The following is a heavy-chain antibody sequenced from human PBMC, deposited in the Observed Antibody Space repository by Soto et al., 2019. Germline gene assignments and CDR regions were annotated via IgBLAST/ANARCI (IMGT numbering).Heavy chain of an antibody. D-gene: IGHD4-17*01. CDR2: IYYSGST. V-gene: IGHV4-31*03. CDR1: GGSISSGGYY. J-gene: IGHJ4*02. Sequence: TSETLSLTCTVSGGSISSGGYYWSWIRQHPGKGLEWIGYIYYSGSTYYNPSLKSRVTISVDTSKNQFSLKLSSVTAADTAVYYCARTIRYGEFDYWGQGTLVTVSS. CDR3: ARTIRYGEFDY.